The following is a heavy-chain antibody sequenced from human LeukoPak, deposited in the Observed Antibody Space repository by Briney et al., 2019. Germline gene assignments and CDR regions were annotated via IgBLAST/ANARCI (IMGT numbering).Heavy chain of an antibody. CDR2: ISGSGGST. Sequence: GSLRLSCAASGFTVSSNYMSWVRQAPGKGLEWVSAISGSGGSTYYADSVKGRFTISRDNSKNTLYLQMNSLRAEDTAVYYCAKDQSGSGDLFDYWGQGTLVTVSS. CDR1: GFTVSSNY. CDR3: AKDQSGSGDLFDY. D-gene: IGHD1-26*01. V-gene: IGHV3-23*01. J-gene: IGHJ4*02.